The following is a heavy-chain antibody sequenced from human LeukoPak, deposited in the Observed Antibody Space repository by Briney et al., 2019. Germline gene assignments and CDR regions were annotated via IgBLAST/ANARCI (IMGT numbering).Heavy chain of an antibody. D-gene: IGHD6-19*01. CDR2: IYYSGST. CDR3: ARGGSGWLFDY. CDR1: GGSIRSYY. J-gene: IGHJ4*02. V-gene: IGHV4-59*01. Sequence: SETLSLTCTVSGGSIRSYYWSWIRQPPGKGLEWIGYIYYSGSTNYNPSLKSRVTISVDTSKNQFSLKVSSVTAADTAVYYCARGGSGWLFDYWGQGTLVIVSS.